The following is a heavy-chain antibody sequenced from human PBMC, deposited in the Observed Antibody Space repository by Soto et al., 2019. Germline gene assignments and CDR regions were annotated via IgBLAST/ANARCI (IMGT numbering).Heavy chain of an antibody. CDR3: TGGASRDSRARGWFDP. CDR1: GFTFRSFT. D-gene: IGHD6-13*01. V-gene: IGHV3-21*02. Sequence: EVQLVESGGGLVKPGGSLRLSCAASGFTFRSFTMNWVRQAPGKGLEWVSTISSNSAYIYYTDALRRRFTISRDDAKNSLHLQMNSLRAEDTAVYYCTGGASRDSRARGWFDPWGTGTLVSVSS. CDR2: ISSNSAYI. J-gene: IGHJ5*02.